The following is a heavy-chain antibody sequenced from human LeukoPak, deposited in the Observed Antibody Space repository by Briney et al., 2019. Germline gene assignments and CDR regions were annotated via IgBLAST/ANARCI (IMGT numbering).Heavy chain of an antibody. CDR1: GFTFSSYA. J-gene: IGHJ4*02. CDR2: ISGSGGST. D-gene: IGHD3-22*01. CDR3: AKDSHSSGYYWDY. Sequence: PGGSLRLSCAASGFTFSSYAMSWVRQAPGKRLEWVSAISGSGGSTYYADSVKGRFTISRDNSKNTLYLQMNSLRAEDTAVYYCAKDSHSSGYYWDYWGQGTLVTVSS. V-gene: IGHV3-23*01.